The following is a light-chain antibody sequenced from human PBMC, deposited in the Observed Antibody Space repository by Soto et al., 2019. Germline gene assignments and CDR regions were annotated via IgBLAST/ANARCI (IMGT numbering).Light chain of an antibody. CDR2: DAS. V-gene: IGKV1-5*01. J-gene: IGKJ1*01. CDR1: ESIRTW. CDR3: QQYNNYPRT. Sequence: DVQMTMSPSTVSAHIGDRVTITCRASESIRTWLAWYQHKPGKAPKFLIYDASSLESGVPSRFSGSGSGTEFTLTISNLQPDDFATYFCQQYNNYPRTFGQGTKVDIK.